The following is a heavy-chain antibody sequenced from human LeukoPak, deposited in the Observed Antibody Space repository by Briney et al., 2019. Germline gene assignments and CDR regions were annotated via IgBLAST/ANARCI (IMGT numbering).Heavy chain of an antibody. CDR1: GGSISSSSYY. J-gene: IGHJ5*02. Sequence: SETLSLTCTVSGGSISSSSYYWGWIRQPPGKGLEWIGYIYYSGSTNYNPSLKSRVTISVDTSKNQFSLKLSSVTAADTAVYYCARGSIAVATGWFDPWGQGTLVTVSS. CDR2: IYYSGST. D-gene: IGHD6-19*01. CDR3: ARGSIAVATGWFDP. V-gene: IGHV4-61*05.